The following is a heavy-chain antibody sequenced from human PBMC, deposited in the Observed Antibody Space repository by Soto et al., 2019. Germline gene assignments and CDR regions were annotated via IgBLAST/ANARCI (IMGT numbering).Heavy chain of an antibody. CDR1: GFTFSSYD. V-gene: IGHV3-13*01. J-gene: IGHJ6*02. D-gene: IGHD3-3*01. CDR2: IGTAGDT. CDR3: ARERYDFWSGYEGRVARGYGMDV. Sequence: GGSLRLSCAASGFTFSSYDMHWVRQATGKGLEWVSAIGTAGDTYYPGSVKGRFTISRENAKNSLYLQMNSLRAEDTAVYYCARERYDFWSGYEGRVARGYGMDVWGQGTTVTVSS.